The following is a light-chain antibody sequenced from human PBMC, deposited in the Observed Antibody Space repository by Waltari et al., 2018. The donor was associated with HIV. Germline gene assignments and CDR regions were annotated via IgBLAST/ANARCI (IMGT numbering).Light chain of an antibody. CDR3: QQFISYPVT. V-gene: IGKV1-13*02. J-gene: IGKJ5*01. CDR1: QGISNA. CDR2: DAS. Sequence: AVQLTQSPSSLSTSVGDRVTITCRASQGISNALAWYQQKPEKAPKLLIYDASTLASGVPSRFSGSGSGTDFTLTISSLQPEDFATYDCQQFISYPVTFGQGTRLEIK.